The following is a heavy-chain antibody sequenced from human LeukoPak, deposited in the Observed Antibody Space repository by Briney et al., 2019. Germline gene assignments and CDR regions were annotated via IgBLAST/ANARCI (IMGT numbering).Heavy chain of an antibody. V-gene: IGHV4-61*02. J-gene: IGHJ2*01. CDR2: IYTSGSP. CDR1: GGSISSGSYY. D-gene: IGHD2/OR15-2a*01. Sequence: SQTLSLTCTVSGGSISSGSYYWSWIRQPAGKGLEWLGRIYTSGSPNYNPSLKSRVTISVDTSKNQFSLKLSSVTAADTAVYYCAGTTSDWYFDLWGRGTLVTVSS. CDR3: AGTTSDWYFDL.